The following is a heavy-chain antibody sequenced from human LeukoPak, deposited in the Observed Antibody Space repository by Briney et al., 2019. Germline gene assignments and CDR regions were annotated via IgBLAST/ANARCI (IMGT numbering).Heavy chain of an antibody. CDR1: GFIFSSWW. Sequence: GGSLRLPRAASGFIFSSWWMLWFRRPPGKGLESVAHISNDGSYIVYADSVRGRFTISRDNAENTLYLQMHSLRPEDTGVYYCVTFGFDWSSSYWGQGAQVTVSS. J-gene: IGHJ4*02. CDR2: ISNDGSYI. CDR3: VTFGFDWSSSY. V-gene: IGHV3-74*01. D-gene: IGHD3-9*01.